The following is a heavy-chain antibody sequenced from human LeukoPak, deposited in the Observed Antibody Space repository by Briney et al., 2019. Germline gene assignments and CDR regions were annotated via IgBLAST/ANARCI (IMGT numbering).Heavy chain of an antibody. CDR3: ARSDGSGN. J-gene: IGHJ4*02. V-gene: IGHV4-59*12. Sequence: SETLSLTCTVSGGSTSVYYWSWIRQPPGKGLEWIGHIYYSGSTNYNPSLKSRVTISVDKSKNQFSLKLSSVTAADTAVYYCARSDGSGNWGQGTLVTVSS. CDR2: IYYSGST. CDR1: GGSTSVYY. D-gene: IGHD3-10*01.